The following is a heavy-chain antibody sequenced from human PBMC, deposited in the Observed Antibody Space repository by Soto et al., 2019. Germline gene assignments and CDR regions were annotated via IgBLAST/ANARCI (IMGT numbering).Heavy chain of an antibody. D-gene: IGHD5-12*01. CDR1: GFTFDDYA. J-gene: IGHJ3*02. V-gene: IGHV3-9*01. CDR2: ISWNSGSI. Sequence: PGGSLRLSCAASGFTFDDYAMHWVRQAPGKGLEWVSGISWNSGSIGYADSVKGRFTISRDNAKNSLYLQMNSLRAEDTALYYCAKVIEYSPTTQGAFDIWGQGTMVTVSS. CDR3: AKVIEYSPTTQGAFDI.